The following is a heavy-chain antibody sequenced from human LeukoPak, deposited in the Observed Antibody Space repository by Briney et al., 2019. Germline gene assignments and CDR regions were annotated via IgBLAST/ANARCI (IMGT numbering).Heavy chain of an antibody. CDR2: ISNSGGSNK. Sequence: PGGSLRLSCAASGFTFSNYAMSWVRQAPGKGLEWVSTISNSGGSNKYYADSVKGRFTISRDNSKNTLNLQMNSLRAEDTAVYYCAKTGQFDYWGQGTLVTVSS. D-gene: IGHD3-10*01. CDR1: GFTFSNYA. CDR3: AKTGQFDY. J-gene: IGHJ4*02. V-gene: IGHV3-23*01.